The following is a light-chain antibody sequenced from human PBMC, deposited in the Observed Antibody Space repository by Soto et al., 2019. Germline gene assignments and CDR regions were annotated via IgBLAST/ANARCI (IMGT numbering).Light chain of an antibody. CDR3: QQRSDWLPIT. CDR2: DVS. Sequence: EIVLTQSRATLSLSPGERATLSCRASQSVSESLAWYQQKPGQAPRLLIYDVSYRATGIPVRFSGSGSGTDFTLTISSLEPEDFAVYYCQQRSDWLPITFGQGTRLEIK. V-gene: IGKV3-11*01. J-gene: IGKJ5*01. CDR1: QSVSES.